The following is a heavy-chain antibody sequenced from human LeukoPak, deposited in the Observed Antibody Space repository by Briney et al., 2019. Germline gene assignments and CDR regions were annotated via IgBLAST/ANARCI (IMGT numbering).Heavy chain of an antibody. D-gene: IGHD4-17*01. CDR1: GFTFSSYW. J-gene: IGHJ4*02. Sequence: GGSPRLSCAASGFTFSSYWMHWVRQAPGKGLVWVSRINSDGSSTSYADSVKGRFTISRDNAKNTLYLQMNSLRAEDTAVYYCARVLGYGDYVRYWGQGTLVTVSS. V-gene: IGHV3-74*01. CDR3: ARVLGYGDYVRY. CDR2: INSDGSST.